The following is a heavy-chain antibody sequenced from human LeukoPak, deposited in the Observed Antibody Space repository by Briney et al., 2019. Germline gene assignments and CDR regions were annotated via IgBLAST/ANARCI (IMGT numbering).Heavy chain of an antibody. J-gene: IGHJ3*02. D-gene: IGHD5-18*01. V-gene: IGHV4-4*07. CDR3: ARDTNGYGCGYGPSDAFDI. CDR1: GGSISSYY. CDR2: IYTSGST. Sequence: SETLSLTCTVSGGSISSYYWSWIRQPAGKGLEWIGRIYTSGSTNYNPSLKSRVTMSVDTSKNQFSLKLSSVTAADTAVYYCARDTNGYGCGYGPSDAFDIWGQGTMVTVSS.